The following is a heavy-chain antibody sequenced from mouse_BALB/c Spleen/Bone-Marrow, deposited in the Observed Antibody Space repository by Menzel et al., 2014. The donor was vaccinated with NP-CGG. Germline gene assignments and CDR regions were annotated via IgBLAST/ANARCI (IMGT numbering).Heavy chain of an antibody. CDR1: GFTFTEYY. Sequence: CATSGFTFTEYYMSWVRQPPGKALEWLGFIRNKANGYTTEYSASVKGRFTISRDNSQSILYLQMNTLRAEDSATYYCARNYDGAMDYWGQGTSVTVSS. D-gene: IGHD2-12*01. CDR2: IRNKANGYTT. CDR3: ARNYDGAMDY. J-gene: IGHJ4*01. V-gene: IGHV7-3*02.